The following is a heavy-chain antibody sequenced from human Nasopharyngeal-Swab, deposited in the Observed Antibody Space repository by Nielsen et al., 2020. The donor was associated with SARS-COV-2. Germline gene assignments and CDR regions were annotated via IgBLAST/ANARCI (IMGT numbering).Heavy chain of an antibody. D-gene: IGHD6-6*01. CDR1: GFTFDDYT. J-gene: IGHJ6*03. CDR3: AKSSAARSDYYYYYYMDV. CDR2: ISWDGGST. V-gene: IGHV3-43*01. Sequence: GESLKISCAASGFTFDDYTMHWVRQAPGKGPEWVSLISWDGGSTYYADSVKGRFTISRDNSKNSLYLQMNSLRTEDTALYYCAKSSAARSDYYYYYYMDVWGKGTTVTVSS.